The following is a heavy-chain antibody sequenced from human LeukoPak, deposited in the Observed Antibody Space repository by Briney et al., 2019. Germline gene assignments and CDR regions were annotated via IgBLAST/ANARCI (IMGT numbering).Heavy chain of an antibody. Sequence: PSETLSLTCTVSGGSISSSSYYWGWIRQPPGKGLEWIGSIYYSGSTYYNPSLKSRVTISVDTSKNQFSLKLSSVTAADTAVYYCARAGSSSSQVYWGQGTLVTVSS. CDR3: ARAGSSSSQVY. CDR2: IYYSGST. V-gene: IGHV4-39*07. D-gene: IGHD6-13*01. J-gene: IGHJ4*02. CDR1: GGSISSSSYY.